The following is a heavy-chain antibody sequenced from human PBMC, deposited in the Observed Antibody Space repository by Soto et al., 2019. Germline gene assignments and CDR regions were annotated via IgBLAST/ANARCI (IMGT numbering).Heavy chain of an antibody. V-gene: IGHV4-34*01. CDR3: ARGRGGYVRRDAFDI. J-gene: IGHJ3*02. CDR1: GGSFSGYY. D-gene: IGHD5-18*01. CDR2: INHSGST. Sequence: TLSLTCAVYGGSFSGYYWSWIRQPPGKGLEWIGEINHSGSTNYNPSLKSRVTISVDTSKNQFSLKLSSVTAADTAVYYCARGRGGYVRRDAFDIWGQGTRGTVS.